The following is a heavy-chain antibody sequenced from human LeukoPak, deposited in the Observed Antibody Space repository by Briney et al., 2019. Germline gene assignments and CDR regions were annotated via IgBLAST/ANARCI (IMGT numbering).Heavy chain of an antibody. V-gene: IGHV4-59*08. J-gene: IGHJ3*02. CDR2: IYYSGIT. D-gene: IGHD5-18*01. CDR1: GGSISSYY. CDR3: ARKPSYYDAFDI. Sequence: SETLSLTCTVSGGSISSYYWSWIRQPPGKGPEWIGYIYYSGITNYNPSLKSRVTISVDTSKNQFSLKLSSVTAADTAVYYCARKPSYYDAFDIWGQGTLVTVSS.